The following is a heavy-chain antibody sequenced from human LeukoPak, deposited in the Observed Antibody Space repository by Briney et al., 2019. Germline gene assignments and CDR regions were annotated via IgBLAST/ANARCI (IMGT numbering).Heavy chain of an antibody. V-gene: IGHV1-2*06. D-gene: IGHD2-15*01. CDR3: AAPGYCSGGSCYPNWFDP. Sequence: GASVKVSCKASGYTFTGYYMHWVRQAPGQGLEWMGRINPNSGGTNYAQKFQGRVTMTRDTSISTAYMELSRLRSDDTAVYYSAAPGYCSGGSCYPNWFDPWGQGTLVTVSS. CDR2: INPNSGGT. CDR1: GYTFTGYY. J-gene: IGHJ5*02.